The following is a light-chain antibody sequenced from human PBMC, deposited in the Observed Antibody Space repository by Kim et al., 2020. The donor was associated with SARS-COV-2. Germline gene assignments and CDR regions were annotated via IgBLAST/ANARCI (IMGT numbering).Light chain of an antibody. CDR3: TSLDTTGNLWL. Sequence: SSELTQDPAVSVALLRPVGITCPGNSLRSYDASWYQQSPGQAPLLIIYHKDNRPSGIPARFSGSRSVNTASFPITGARAEYEASSYCTSLDTTGNLWLFG. J-gene: IGLJ3*02. CDR2: HKD. V-gene: IGLV3-19*01. CDR1: SLRSYD.